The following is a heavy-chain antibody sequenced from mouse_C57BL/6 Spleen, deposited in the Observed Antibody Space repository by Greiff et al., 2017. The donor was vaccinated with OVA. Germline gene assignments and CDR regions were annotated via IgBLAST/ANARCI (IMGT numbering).Heavy chain of an antibody. CDR2: IDPETGGP. CDR1: GYTFTDYE. CDR3: TIPLITTVVAPFDY. V-gene: IGHV1-15*01. Sequence: VQLKESGAELVRPGASVTLSCKASGYTFTDYEMHWVKQTPVHGLEWIGAIDPETGGPAYNQKFKGKAILTADKSSSTAYMELRSLTSEDSAVYYCTIPLITTVVAPFDYWGQGTTLTVSS. D-gene: IGHD1-1*01. J-gene: IGHJ2*01.